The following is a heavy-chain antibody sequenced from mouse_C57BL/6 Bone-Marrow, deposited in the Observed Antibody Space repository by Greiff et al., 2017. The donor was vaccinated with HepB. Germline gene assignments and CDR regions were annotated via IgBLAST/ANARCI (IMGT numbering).Heavy chain of an antibody. V-gene: IGHV1-18*01. CDR2: INPNNGGT. CDR3: ARDLYGSSPYYYAMDY. CDR1: GYTFTDYN. D-gene: IGHD1-1*01. Sequence: VQLQQSGPELVKPGASVKIPCKASGYTFTDYNMDWVKQSHGKSLEWIGDINPNNGGTIYNQKFKGKATLTVDKSSSTAYMELRSLTSEDTAVYYCARDLYGSSPYYYAMDYWGQGTSVTVSS. J-gene: IGHJ4*01.